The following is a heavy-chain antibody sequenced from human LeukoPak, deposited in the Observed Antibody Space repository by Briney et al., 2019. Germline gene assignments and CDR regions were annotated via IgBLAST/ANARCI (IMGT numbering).Heavy chain of an antibody. CDR1: GFTFSSYA. J-gene: IGHJ4*02. Sequence: PGGSLRLSCAASGFTFSSYAMSWVRQAPGKGLEWVSAISGSGGSTYYADSVKGRFTISRDNSKNALYLQMNSLRAEDTAVYYCAKAGSSGWYAVGFDYWGQGTLVTVSS. CDR2: ISGSGGST. CDR3: AKAGSSGWYAVGFDY. V-gene: IGHV3-23*01. D-gene: IGHD6-19*01.